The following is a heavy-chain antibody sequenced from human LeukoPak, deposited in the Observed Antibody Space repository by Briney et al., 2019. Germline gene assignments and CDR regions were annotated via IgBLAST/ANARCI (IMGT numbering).Heavy chain of an antibody. D-gene: IGHD5-12*01. CDR2: ISWNSGSI. CDR1: GFTFDDYA. Sequence: GGSLRLSCAASGFTFDDYAMHWVRQAPGKGLEWVSGISWNSGSIGYADSVKGRFTTSRDNAKNSLYLQMNSLRAEDMALYYCAKGMYSGYDLGDYYFDYWGQGTLVTVSS. CDR3: AKGMYSGYDLGDYYFDY. J-gene: IGHJ4*02. V-gene: IGHV3-9*03.